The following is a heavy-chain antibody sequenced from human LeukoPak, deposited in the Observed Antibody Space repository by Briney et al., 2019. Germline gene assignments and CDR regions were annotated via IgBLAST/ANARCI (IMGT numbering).Heavy chain of an antibody. CDR1: GGSISRYY. Sequence: SETLSLTCTVSGGSISRYYWSWIRQPPGKGLEWIGYIYYSGSTNYNPSLKSRVTISADTSKNQFSLKLSSVTAADTAVYYCARVNYFWSGYYSNWFDPWGQGTLVTVSS. D-gene: IGHD3-3*01. CDR3: ARVNYFWSGYYSNWFDP. CDR2: IYYSGST. J-gene: IGHJ5*02. V-gene: IGHV4-59*12.